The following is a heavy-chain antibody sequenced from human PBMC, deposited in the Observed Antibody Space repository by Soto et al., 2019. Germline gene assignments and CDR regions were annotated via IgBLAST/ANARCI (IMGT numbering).Heavy chain of an antibody. V-gene: IGHV4-31*03. Sequence: QVQLQESGPGLVKPSQTLSLTCTVSGGSISSGGYYWSWIRQHLGKGLEWIGYIYYSGSTYYNPSLKSRVPISIDSCQNQFSLKLSAVTVADMAVYYCAGDWYPQQPRLGWYYYGMDVWGQGTTVTVSS. CDR1: GGSISSGGYY. CDR3: AGDWYPQQPRLGWYYYGMDV. J-gene: IGHJ6*02. D-gene: IGHD7-27*01. CDR2: IYYSGST.